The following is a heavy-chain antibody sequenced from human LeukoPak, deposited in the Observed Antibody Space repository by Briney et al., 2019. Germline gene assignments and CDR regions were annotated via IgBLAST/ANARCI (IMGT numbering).Heavy chain of an antibody. Sequence: SETLSLTCTVSGGSISTYYWTWIRQPPGKGLEWIGYIYTSGGTNYNPSLRSRVTMSLDTSKNQFSLELSSVTAADTAVYYCARRVAVNPRYYFDYWGPGTLVTVSS. V-gene: IGHV4-4*09. CDR2: IYTSGGT. J-gene: IGHJ4*02. D-gene: IGHD6-19*01. CDR3: ARRVAVNPRYYFDY. CDR1: GGSISTYY.